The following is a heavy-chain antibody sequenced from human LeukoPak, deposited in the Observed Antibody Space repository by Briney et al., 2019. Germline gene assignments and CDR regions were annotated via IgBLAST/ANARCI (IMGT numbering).Heavy chain of an antibody. CDR3: AKEGVAAAGLDD. D-gene: IGHD6-13*01. V-gene: IGHV3-30*18. CDR2: ISYDGSNK. J-gene: IGHJ4*02. Sequence: GGSLRLFCAASGFNFSSYGMHWVRQAPGKGLEWVAVISYDGSNKYYGDSVKGRFTISRDNSKNTLYVQMDSLRAEDTAVYYCAKEGVAAAGLDDWGQGTLVTVSS. CDR1: GFNFSSYG.